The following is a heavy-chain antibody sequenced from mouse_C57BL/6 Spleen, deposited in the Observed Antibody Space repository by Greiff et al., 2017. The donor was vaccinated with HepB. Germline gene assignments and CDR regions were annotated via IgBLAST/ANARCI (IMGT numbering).Heavy chain of an antibody. CDR3: ARHEGYYSRGDYAMDY. D-gene: IGHD2-3*01. CDR2: ISSGSSTI. J-gene: IGHJ4*01. Sequence: EVKLMESGGGLVKPGGSLKLSCAASGFTFSDYGMHWVRQAPEKGLEWVAYISSGSSTIYYADTVKGRFTISRDNAKNTLFLQMNSLRSEDTAMYYCARHEGYYSRGDYAMDYWGQGTSVTVSS. CDR1: GFTFSDYG. V-gene: IGHV5-17*01.